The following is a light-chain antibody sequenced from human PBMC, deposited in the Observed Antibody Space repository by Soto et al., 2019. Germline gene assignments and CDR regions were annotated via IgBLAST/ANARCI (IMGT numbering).Light chain of an antibody. CDR1: QSVSRY. J-gene: IGKJ4*01. Sequence: EIVLTQSPATLSLSPGERATLSCRTSQSVSRYLAWYQQKPGQAPRLLIYDSTHRATGLPARFSGSGSGTDFTLTINSLEPEDFAIYYCQQRNSGPLTFGGGTTVEIK. CDR3: QQRNSGPLT. CDR2: DST. V-gene: IGKV3-11*01.